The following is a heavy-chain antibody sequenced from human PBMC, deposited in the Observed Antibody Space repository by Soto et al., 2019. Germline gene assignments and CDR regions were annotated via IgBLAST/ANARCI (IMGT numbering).Heavy chain of an antibody. J-gene: IGHJ4*02. V-gene: IGHV4-61*01. Sequence: PSETLSLTCTVSGGSVSSGSYYWSWIRQPPGKGLEWIGYIYYSGSTNYNPSLKSRVTISVGTSKNQVSLRLTSVTTADTAVYYCARDVTGWLQSGYWGQGNLVTVSS. D-gene: IGHD5-12*01. CDR2: IYYSGST. CDR1: GGSVSSGSYY. CDR3: ARDVTGWLQSGY.